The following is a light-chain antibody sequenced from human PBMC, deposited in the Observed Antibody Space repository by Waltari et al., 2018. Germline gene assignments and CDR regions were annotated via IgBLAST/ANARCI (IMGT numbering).Light chain of an antibody. CDR3: ASWDESHYV. CDR2: RDN. Sequence: QSVLTQPPSASETPGQRVTISCSGSHSNLGSNYLNWYQHLPGSAPKLLIYRDNRRPSGVPDRFSASKYGTLASLVISGLRSEDEGVYYCASWDESHYVFGGGTTVTVL. J-gene: IGLJ1*01. CDR1: HSNLGSNY. V-gene: IGLV1-47*01.